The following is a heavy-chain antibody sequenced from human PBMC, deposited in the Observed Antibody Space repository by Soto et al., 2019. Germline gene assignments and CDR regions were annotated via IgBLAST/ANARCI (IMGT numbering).Heavy chain of an antibody. J-gene: IGHJ4*02. V-gene: IGHV3-23*01. CDR3: ARDPSTGSADY. CDR1: GFSFSSFA. Sequence: EVQLLESGGDLVQPGGSLRLSCAASGFSFSSFAMNWVRQAPGKGLEWVSTISASGGSTYYTDSVKGRFTISRVNSKNTLSLQMNSLRAEDTAVYYCARDPSTGSADYWGQGTRVTVSS. CDR2: ISASGGST. D-gene: IGHD3-9*01.